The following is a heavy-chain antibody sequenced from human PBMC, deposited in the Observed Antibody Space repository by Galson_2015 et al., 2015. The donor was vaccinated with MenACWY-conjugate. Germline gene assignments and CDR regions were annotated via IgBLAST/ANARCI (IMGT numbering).Heavy chain of an antibody. Sequence: SVKVSCKASGYTFTSYYMHWVRQAPGQGLEWMGIINPSGGSTSYAQKFQGRVTTTRDTSTSTVYMELSSLRSEDTAVYYCARVGLLRLGELYFDYWGQGTLVTVSS. CDR2: INPSGGST. V-gene: IGHV1-46*01. D-gene: IGHD3-16*01. CDR1: GYTFTSYY. CDR3: ARVGLLRLGELYFDY. J-gene: IGHJ4*02.